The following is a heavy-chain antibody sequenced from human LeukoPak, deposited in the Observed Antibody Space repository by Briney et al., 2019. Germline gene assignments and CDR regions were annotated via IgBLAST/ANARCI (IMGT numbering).Heavy chain of an antibody. D-gene: IGHD3-10*01. Sequence: GGSLRLSCAASGFTFSSYAMSWVRQAPGKGVEWVSAISGSGGSPYYADSVMGRFTISRDNSKNTLYLQMNSLSAEDTAVYYCAKDRGSGSYYHYWGQGTLVTVSS. V-gene: IGHV3-23*01. CDR1: GFTFSSYA. CDR2: ISGSGGSP. J-gene: IGHJ4*02. CDR3: AKDRGSGSYYHY.